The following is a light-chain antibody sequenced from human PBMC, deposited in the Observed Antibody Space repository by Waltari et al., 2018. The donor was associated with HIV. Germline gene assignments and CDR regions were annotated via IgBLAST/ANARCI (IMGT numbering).Light chain of an antibody. CDR3: LQHHSYPYT. Sequence: DIQMTQSPSSLSASVGDRVTITCRASQGIRNDLGWYQQIPGKAPKRLLNSASSLQSAVPSRFSGRGYGTEFTLTSSSLQPEDFATYYCLQHHSYPYTLGQGTKLEIK. CDR2: SAS. CDR1: QGIRND. V-gene: IGKV1-17*01. J-gene: IGKJ2*01.